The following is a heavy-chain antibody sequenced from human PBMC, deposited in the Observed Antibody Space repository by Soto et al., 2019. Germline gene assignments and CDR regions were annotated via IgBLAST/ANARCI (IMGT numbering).Heavy chain of an antibody. Sequence: GGSLRLSCAASGFTFSSYSMNWVRQAPGKGLEWVSYISSSSSTIYYADSVKGRFTNSRDNAKNSLYLQMNSLRDEDTAEYYYASFTGWFDPGGKETLFTFPS. J-gene: IGHJ5*02. CDR2: ISSSSSTI. D-gene: IGHD3-16*01. V-gene: IGHV3-48*02. CDR3: ASFTGWFDP. CDR1: GFTFSSYS.